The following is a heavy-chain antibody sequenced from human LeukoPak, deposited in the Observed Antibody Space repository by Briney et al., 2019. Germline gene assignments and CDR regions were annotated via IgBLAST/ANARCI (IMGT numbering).Heavy chain of an antibody. J-gene: IGHJ4*02. V-gene: IGHV1-24*01. CDR3: ATDLTMVRGVIFDY. CDR2: FDPEDGET. Sequence: ASVKVSCKVSGYTLTELSMHWVRQAPGKGLEWMGGFDPEDGETIYAQKFQGRVTMTEDTSTDTAYMELSSLRSEDTAVYYCATDLTMVRGVIFDYWGQGTLVTVPS. CDR1: GYTLTELS. D-gene: IGHD3-10*01.